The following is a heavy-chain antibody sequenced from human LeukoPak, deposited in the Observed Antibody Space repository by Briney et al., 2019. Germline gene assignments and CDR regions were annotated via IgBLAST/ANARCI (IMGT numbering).Heavy chain of an antibody. D-gene: IGHD3-22*01. CDR2: IIPFLEIA. CDR1: GGTFNNSA. V-gene: IGHV1-69*04. Sequence: GASVKVSCKASGGTFNNSAISWVRQAPGQGLEWMGRIIPFLEIANYAQKFQGRVTITADKSTSTAYMELSSLRSEDTAVYYCAVDSSGFTTFDYWGQGTPVTVSS. CDR3: AVDSSGFTTFDY. J-gene: IGHJ4*02.